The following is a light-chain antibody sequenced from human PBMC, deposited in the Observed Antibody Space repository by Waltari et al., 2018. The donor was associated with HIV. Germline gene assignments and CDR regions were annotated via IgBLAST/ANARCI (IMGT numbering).Light chain of an antibody. CDR1: QSVSNNY. CDR3: QKDGASVN. CDR2: AAS. Sequence: IELTRSPGILSLSPGERVTLSCRASQSVSNNYLAWYKQKPGQAPRLLIYAASSRASGRPDRLSVSGYGTDFTLNISRLEPEDFALYYCQKDGASVNFGQGTELAI. J-gene: IGKJ2*01. V-gene: IGKV3-20*01.